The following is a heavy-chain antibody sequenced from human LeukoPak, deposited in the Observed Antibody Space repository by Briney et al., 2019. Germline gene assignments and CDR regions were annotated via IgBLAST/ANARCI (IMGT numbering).Heavy chain of an antibody. Sequence: PGGSLRLSCAASGFTFSSYGMHWVRQAPGKGLEWVAFIRYDGSNKYYADSVKGRFTISRDNSKNTLYLQMNSLRAEDTAVYYCASAYDFWSGYYPTDYWGQGTLVTVSS. CDR3: ASAYDFWSGYYPTDY. CDR2: IRYDGSNK. J-gene: IGHJ4*02. CDR1: GFTFSSYG. D-gene: IGHD3-3*01. V-gene: IGHV3-30*02.